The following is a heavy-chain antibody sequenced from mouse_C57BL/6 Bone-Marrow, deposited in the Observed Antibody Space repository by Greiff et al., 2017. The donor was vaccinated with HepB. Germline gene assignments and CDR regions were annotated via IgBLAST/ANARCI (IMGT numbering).Heavy chain of an antibody. D-gene: IGHD1-1*01. CDR2: ISDGGSYT. V-gene: IGHV5-4*01. Sequence: VQLKESGGGLVKPGGSLKLSCAASGFTFSSYAMSWVRQTPEKRLEWVATISDGGSYTYYPDNVKGRFTISRDNAKNNLYLQMSHLKSEDTAMYYCARDSAIYYYGSSYYFDYWGQGTTLTVSS. J-gene: IGHJ2*01. CDR1: GFTFSSYA. CDR3: ARDSAIYYYGSSYYFDY.